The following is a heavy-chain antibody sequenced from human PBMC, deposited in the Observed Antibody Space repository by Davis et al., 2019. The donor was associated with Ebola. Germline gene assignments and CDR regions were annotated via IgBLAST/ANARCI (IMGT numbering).Heavy chain of an antibody. D-gene: IGHD3-9*01. CDR1: GFSLSRYA. Sequence: GGSLRLSCAASGFSLSRYAMHWVRQAPGKGLEWVVVISYAGTNDYYADSVKGRFTISGDNSKNTLHLQMNSLRPEDTAVYYCAKDVRYFFWLAGMDVWGQGTTVTVSS. J-gene: IGHJ6*02. V-gene: IGHV3-30-3*01. CDR2: ISYAGTND. CDR3: AKDVRYFFWLAGMDV.